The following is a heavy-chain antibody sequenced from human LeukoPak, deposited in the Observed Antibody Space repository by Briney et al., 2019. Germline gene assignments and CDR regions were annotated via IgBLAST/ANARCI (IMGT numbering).Heavy chain of an antibody. D-gene: IGHD3-22*01. CDR3: ARHYYYESSIRGYFDY. CDR2: INPNSGGT. J-gene: IGHJ4*02. V-gene: IGHV1-2*02. Sequence: GESLKISCKASGYTFTGYYMHWVRQAPGQGLEWMGWINPNSGGTNYAQKFQGRVTMARDTSISTAYMELSRLRSDDTAVYYCARHYYYESSIRGYFDYWGQGTLVTVSS. CDR1: GYTFTGYY.